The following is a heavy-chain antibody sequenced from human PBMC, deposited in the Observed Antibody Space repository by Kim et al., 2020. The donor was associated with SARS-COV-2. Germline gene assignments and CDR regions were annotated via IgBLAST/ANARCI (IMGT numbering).Heavy chain of an antibody. V-gene: IGHV3-21*01. CDR2: ISRSSRSYI. CDR1: GFTFSSYS. J-gene: IGHJ3*02. D-gene: IGHD3-9*01. Sequence: GGSLRLSCAASGFTFSSYSMNWVRQAPGKGLEWVSSISRSSRSYIYYADSVKGRFTISRDNAKNSRYLQMNSLRAEDTAVYYCARDFEERLRYFDWLLSHDAFDIWGRVTMVTVSS. CDR3: ARDFEERLRYFDWLLSHDAFDI.